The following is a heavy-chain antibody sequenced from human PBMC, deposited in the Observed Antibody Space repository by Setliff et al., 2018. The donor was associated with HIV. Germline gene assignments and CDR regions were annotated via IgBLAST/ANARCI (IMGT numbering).Heavy chain of an antibody. CDR3: ATGRGSYSKWFDP. J-gene: IGHJ5*02. V-gene: IGHV1-24*01. CDR2: FDPEDGET. Sequence: ASVKVSCKVSGYTLTELSVHWVRQAPGEGLEWMGGFDPEDGETIYAQKFQGRVTMTEDTSTDTAYMELSSLRSEDTAVYYCATGRGSYSKWFDPWGQGTLVTVSS. CDR1: GYTLTELS. D-gene: IGHD1-26*01.